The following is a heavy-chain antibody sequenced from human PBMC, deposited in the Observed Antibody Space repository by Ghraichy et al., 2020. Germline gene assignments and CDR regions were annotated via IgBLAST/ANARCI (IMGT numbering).Heavy chain of an antibody. Sequence: QTLSLTCTVSGGSVSSGSYYWSWIRQPPGKGLEWIGYFYHSGSTNYNPSLKSRVTISVDTSKNQFSLKLSSVTAADTAVYYCARRNAAMANFDYWGQGTLVTVSS. J-gene: IGHJ4*02. CDR3: ARRNAAMANFDY. CDR2: FYHSGST. V-gene: IGHV4-61*01. D-gene: IGHD5-18*01. CDR1: GGSVSSGSYY.